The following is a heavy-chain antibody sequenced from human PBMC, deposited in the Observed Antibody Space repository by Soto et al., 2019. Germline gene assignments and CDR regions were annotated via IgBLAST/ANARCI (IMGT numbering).Heavy chain of an antibody. J-gene: IGHJ6*02. V-gene: IGHV4-4*02. CDR2: IYHSGST. D-gene: IGHD1-1*01. Sequence: LTCDVSSDSISSNNWWSWVRQPPGKGLEWIGEIYHSGSTNYNPSLKSRVTISVDKSKNQFSLKLNSVTAADTAIYYCARDGTFPYGMDVWGQGTTVTVSS. CDR3: ARDGTFPYGMDV. CDR1: SDSISSNNW.